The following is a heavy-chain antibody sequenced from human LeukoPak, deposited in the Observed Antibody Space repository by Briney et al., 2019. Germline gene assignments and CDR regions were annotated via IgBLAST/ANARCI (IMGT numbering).Heavy chain of an antibody. CDR3: AKGDSSGYYSLGNY. CDR2: ISGSGGST. J-gene: IGHJ4*02. D-gene: IGHD3-22*01. Sequence: PGGSLRLSCAAAGFTFSSYAMSWVRQAPGKGLEWVSAISGSGGSTYYADSVKGRFTISRDNSKNTLYLQMNSLRAEDTAVYYCAKGDSSGYYSLGNYWGQGTLVTGSS. CDR1: GFTFSSYA. V-gene: IGHV3-23*01.